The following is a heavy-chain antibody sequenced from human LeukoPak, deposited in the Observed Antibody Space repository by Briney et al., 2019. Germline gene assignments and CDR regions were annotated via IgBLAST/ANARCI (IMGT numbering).Heavy chain of an antibody. CDR3: ASSKVVATISFDY. Sequence: PGGSLRLSCAASGFTFSSYAMSWVRQAPGKGLEWVSAISGSGGSTYYADSVKGRSTISRDNSKNTLYLQMNSLRAEDTAVYYCASSKVVATISFDYWGQGTLVTVSS. D-gene: IGHD5-12*01. CDR2: ISGSGGST. CDR1: GFTFSSYA. V-gene: IGHV3-23*01. J-gene: IGHJ4*02.